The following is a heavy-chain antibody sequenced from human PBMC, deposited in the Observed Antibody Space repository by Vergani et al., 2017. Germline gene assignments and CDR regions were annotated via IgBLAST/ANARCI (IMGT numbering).Heavy chain of an antibody. CDR1: GFTSSYYG. V-gene: IGHV3-30*03. D-gene: IGHD2-21*01. Sequence: QVHLVESGGGVVQPGRSLRLSCVVSGFTSSYYGMHWVRQAPGKGLEWVAVISYDGTKKYYADSVKGRFTISRDNSKSTLYLQMNRLRTEDTAVYYCATKSCGAPGCQIGYFIEWGQGTMVTVSS. J-gene: IGHJ1*01. CDR3: ATKSCGAPGCQIGYFIE. CDR2: ISYDGTKK.